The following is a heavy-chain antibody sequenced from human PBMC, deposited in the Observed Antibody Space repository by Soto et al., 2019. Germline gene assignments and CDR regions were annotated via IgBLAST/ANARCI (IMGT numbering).Heavy chain of an antibody. J-gene: IGHJ4*02. CDR2: INWSGGSI. D-gene: IGHD3-10*01. CDR1: GFTFDDYG. CDR3: ARDMARRGGFDY. Sequence: EVQLVESGGGVVRPGGSLRLSCAASGFTFDDYGMSWVRQAPGKGLEWVSGINWSGGSIGYADSVKARFTISRDNAENALYLQMTSLRAGDTALYHCARDMARRGGFDYWGQGTLVTVSS. V-gene: IGHV3-20*01.